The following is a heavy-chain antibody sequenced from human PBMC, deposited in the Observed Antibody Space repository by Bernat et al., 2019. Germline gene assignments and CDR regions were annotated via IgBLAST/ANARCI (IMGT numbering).Heavy chain of an antibody. Sequence: QLQLQESGPGLVKPSETLSLTCTVSGGSISSSSYYWGWIRQPPGKGLEWIGSIYYSGSTYYNPSLKSRVTISVDTSKNQFSLKLSSVTAAGTAVYYCAEGYYDFWSGYYGGVYFDYWGQGTLVTVSS. CDR3: AEGYYDFWSGYYGGVYFDY. V-gene: IGHV4-39*01. J-gene: IGHJ4*02. CDR1: GGSISSSSYY. CDR2: IYYSGST. D-gene: IGHD3-3*01.